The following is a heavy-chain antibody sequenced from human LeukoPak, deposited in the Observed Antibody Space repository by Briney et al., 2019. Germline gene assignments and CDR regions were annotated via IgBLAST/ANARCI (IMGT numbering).Heavy chain of an antibody. CDR2: IKQDGSEK. Sequence: GGSLRLSCAASGFTFSSYWMSWVRQAPGKGLEWVANIKQDGSEKYYVDSVKGRFTISRDNAKNSLYLQMNSLRAEDTAVYYCTTDPQYYDFWSGYYIDYWGQGTLVTVSS. D-gene: IGHD3-3*01. CDR3: TTDPQYYDFWSGYYIDY. J-gene: IGHJ4*02. V-gene: IGHV3-7*03. CDR1: GFTFSSYW.